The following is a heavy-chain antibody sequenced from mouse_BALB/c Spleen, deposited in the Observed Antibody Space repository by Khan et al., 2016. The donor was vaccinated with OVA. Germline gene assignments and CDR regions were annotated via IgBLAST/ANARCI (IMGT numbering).Heavy chain of an antibody. J-gene: IGHJ4*01. CDR1: GFSLTTYG. V-gene: IGHV2-3*01. Sequence: VELVESGPGLVAPSQSLSITCTVSGFSLTTYGVNWIRQPPGKGLEWLGVIWGDGSTNYHSALISRLSISKDNSKSQVFLNLNSLQTDDTATYYCAKWGDGSTYAMDYWGQGTSVTVSS. CDR3: AKWGDGSTYAMDY. D-gene: IGHD2-3*01. CDR2: IWGDGST.